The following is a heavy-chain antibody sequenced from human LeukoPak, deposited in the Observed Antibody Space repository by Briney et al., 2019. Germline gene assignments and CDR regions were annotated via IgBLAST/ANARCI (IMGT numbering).Heavy chain of an antibody. V-gene: IGHV4-38-2*02. J-gene: IGHJ6*02. CDR1: GYSLSSGYY. D-gene: IGHD2-21*02. CDR2: IYHSGST. Sequence: SETLSLTCTVSGYSLSSGYYWGWIRQPPGKGLEWIGSIYHSGSTYYNPSLKSRVTISVDTSKNQFSLKLSSVTAADTAVYYCARGYCGGDCYADYYYGMDVWGQGTTVTVSS. CDR3: ARGYCGGDCYADYYYGMDV.